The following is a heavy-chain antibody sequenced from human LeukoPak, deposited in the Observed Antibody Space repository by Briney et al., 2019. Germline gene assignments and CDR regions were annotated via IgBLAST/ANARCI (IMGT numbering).Heavy chain of an antibody. Sequence: PGGSLRLSXAASGFTFSSYEMNWVRQAPGKGLEWVSYISSSGSTIYYADSVKGRFTISRDNAKNSLYLQMNSLRAEDTAVYYCATGDNWKGGAFDIWGQGTMVTVSS. CDR1: GFTFSSYE. V-gene: IGHV3-48*03. D-gene: IGHD1-20*01. J-gene: IGHJ3*02. CDR2: ISSSGSTI. CDR3: ATGDNWKGGAFDI.